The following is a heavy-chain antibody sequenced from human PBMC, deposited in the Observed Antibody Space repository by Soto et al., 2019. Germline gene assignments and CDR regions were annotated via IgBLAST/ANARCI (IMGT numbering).Heavy chain of an antibody. CDR3: ANTVV. J-gene: IGHJ6*01. Sequence: SCKASGYIFTNYYIYWVRQAPGKGLEWVANIKEDGSEQNYVDSLKGRFTISRDNAKNSLYLQMNSLRADDTAVYYCANTVVRGLGTTVTVSS. CDR1: GYIFTNYY. V-gene: IGHV3-7*05. D-gene: IGHD3-10*01. CDR2: IKEDGSEQ.